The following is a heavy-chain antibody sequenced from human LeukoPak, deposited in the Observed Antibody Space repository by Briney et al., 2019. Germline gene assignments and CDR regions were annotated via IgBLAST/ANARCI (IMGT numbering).Heavy chain of an antibody. D-gene: IGHD3-10*01. CDR1: GYTFTSYG. CDR3: LRESVLLWFGELYTHDAFDI. CDR2: ISAYNGNT. V-gene: IGHV1-18*01. J-gene: IGHJ3*02. Sequence: ASVKVSCKASGYTFTSYGISWVRQAPGQGLEWMGWISAYNGNTNYAQKLQGRVTMTTDTSTSTAYMELRSLRSDDTAVYYCLRESVLLWFGELYTHDAFDIWGQGTMVTVSS.